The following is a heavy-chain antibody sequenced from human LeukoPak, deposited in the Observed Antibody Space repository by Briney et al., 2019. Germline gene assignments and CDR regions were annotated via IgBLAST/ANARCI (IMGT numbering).Heavy chain of an antibody. CDR3: ARMMGVSSSWYYFDY. D-gene: IGHD6-13*01. CDR2: IYYSGST. CDR1: GGSISSSSYY. Sequence: SETLSLTCTVSGGSISSSSYYWGWIRQPPGKGLEWIGSIYYSGSTYYNPSLKSRVTISVDKSKNQFSLKLSSVTAADTAVYYCARMMGVSSSWYYFDYWGQGTLVTVSS. V-gene: IGHV4-39*07. J-gene: IGHJ4*02.